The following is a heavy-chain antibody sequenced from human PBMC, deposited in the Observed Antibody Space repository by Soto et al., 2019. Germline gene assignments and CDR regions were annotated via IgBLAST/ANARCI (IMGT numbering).Heavy chain of an antibody. CDR1: GFTFSSYA. J-gene: IGHJ4*02. CDR2: ISGSGGST. V-gene: IGHV3-23*01. D-gene: IGHD6-19*01. CDR3: AKGSGIAVAGRMSYFDY. Sequence: PGGSLRLSCAASGFTFSSYAMSWVHQAPGKGLEWVSAISGSGGSTYYADSVKGRFTISRDNSKNTLYLQMNSLRAEDTAVYYCAKGSGIAVAGRMSYFDYWGQGTLVTVSS.